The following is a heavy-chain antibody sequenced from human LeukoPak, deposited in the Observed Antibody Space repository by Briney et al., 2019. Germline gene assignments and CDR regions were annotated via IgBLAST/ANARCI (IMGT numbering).Heavy chain of an antibody. Sequence: TSETLSLTCTVSGGSISGYYWSWIRQPPGKGLEWVGFVFYSGSTDYNPSLKSRVTISLDTSKNQFSLKLSSVTAADTAVYYCARHQVATVTTYFDYWGQGTLVTVSS. D-gene: IGHD4-17*01. V-gene: IGHV4-59*08. CDR2: VFYSGST. CDR3: ARHQVATVTTYFDY. J-gene: IGHJ4*02. CDR1: GGSISGYY.